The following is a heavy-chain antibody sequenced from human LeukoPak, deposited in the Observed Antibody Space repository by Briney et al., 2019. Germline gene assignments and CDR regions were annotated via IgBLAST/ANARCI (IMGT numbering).Heavy chain of an antibody. CDR1: GYTFNTYG. D-gene: IGHD6-19*01. Sequence: GASVKVSCKASGYTFNTYGINWVRQAPGQGLEWTGWISAYNGNTNYAQNFQGRITLTTDTSTSTAYMELTSLRFDDTAVYYCARDGRQWVPLNWFDPWGQGTLVIVSS. V-gene: IGHV1-18*04. J-gene: IGHJ5*02. CDR3: ARDGRQWVPLNWFDP. CDR2: ISAYNGNT.